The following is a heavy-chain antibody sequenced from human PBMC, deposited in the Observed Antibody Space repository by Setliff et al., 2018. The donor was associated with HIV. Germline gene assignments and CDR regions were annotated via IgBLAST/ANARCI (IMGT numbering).Heavy chain of an antibody. CDR3: ATLTFCAGDCYSTGAFDI. J-gene: IGHJ3*02. D-gene: IGHD2-21*01. CDR2: VDPQDGEI. CDR1: GFTLSEVS. V-gene: IGHV1-24*01. Sequence: ASVKVSCKVSGFTLSEVSVHWVRQAPGKGLEWMGYVDPQDGEIVYAQKFQGRVTMTADESTSTAYMELSSLRSEDRAMYYCATLTFCAGDCYSTGAFDIWGQGTMVTVS.